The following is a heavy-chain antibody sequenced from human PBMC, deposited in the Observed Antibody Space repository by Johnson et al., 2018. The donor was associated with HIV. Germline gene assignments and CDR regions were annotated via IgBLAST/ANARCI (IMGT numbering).Heavy chain of an antibody. CDR3: ARGDKWDPDVFDM. J-gene: IGHJ3*02. CDR2: INWNGDSA. CDR1: GFNFDDHS. Sequence: VQLVESGGGVVRPGGSLRLSCADSGFNFDDHSMSWVRQAPGKGLEWVSVINWNGDSAGYADSVQGRFTISRDNAKNSLYLQMNSLRAEDTAVYYCARGDKWDPDVFDMWGQGTMVTVSS. V-gene: IGHV3-20*04. D-gene: IGHD1-26*01.